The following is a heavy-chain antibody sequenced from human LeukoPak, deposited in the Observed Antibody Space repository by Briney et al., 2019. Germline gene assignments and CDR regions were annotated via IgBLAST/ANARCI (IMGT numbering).Heavy chain of an antibody. CDR3: ARDRMDTFDY. J-gene: IGHJ4*02. D-gene: IGHD3/OR15-3a*01. Sequence: GRSLRLSCAASGFTSSSYAMHWVRQAPGKGLEWVAVISYDGSNKYYADSVKGRFTISRDNSKNTLYLQMNSLRAEDTAVYYCARDRMDTFDYWGQGTLVTVSS. CDR1: GFTSSSYA. CDR2: ISYDGSNK. V-gene: IGHV3-30-3*01.